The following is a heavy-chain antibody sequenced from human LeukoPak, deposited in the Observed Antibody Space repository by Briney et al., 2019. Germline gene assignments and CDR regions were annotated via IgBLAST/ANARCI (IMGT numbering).Heavy chain of an antibody. V-gene: IGHV4-34*01. Sequence: SETLSLTCAVYGGSFSGYYWSWIRQPPGKGLEWIGEINHSGSTNYNPSLKSRVTISVDTSKNQFSLKLSSVTAADTAVYYCAREDPAYYYDSSGYYEHAEYFQHWGQGTLVTVSS. CDR1: GGSFSGYY. CDR2: INHSGST. J-gene: IGHJ1*01. D-gene: IGHD3-22*01. CDR3: AREDPAYYYDSSGYYEHAEYFQH.